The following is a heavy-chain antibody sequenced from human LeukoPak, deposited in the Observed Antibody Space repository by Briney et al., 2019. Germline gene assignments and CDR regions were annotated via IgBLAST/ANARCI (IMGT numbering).Heavy chain of an antibody. V-gene: IGHV4-34*01. CDR3: ARRLYCSSTSCRRFDP. J-gene: IGHJ5*02. D-gene: IGHD2-2*01. CDR2: INHSGST. CDR1: GGSFSGYY. Sequence: PSETLSLTCAVYGGSFSGYYWSWIRQPPGKGLEWIGEINHSGSTNYNPSLKSRVTISVDTSKNQFSLKLSSVTAADTAVYYCARRLYCSSTSCRRFDPWGQGTLVTVSS.